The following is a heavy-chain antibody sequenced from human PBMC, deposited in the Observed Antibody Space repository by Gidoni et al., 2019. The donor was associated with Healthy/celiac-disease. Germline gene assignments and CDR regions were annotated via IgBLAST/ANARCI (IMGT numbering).Heavy chain of an antibody. V-gene: IGHV3-33*01. CDR1: GSTFSSYG. CDR3: ARETVELDYYYGMDV. J-gene: IGHJ6*02. D-gene: IGHD1-7*01. Sequence: QVQLVASGGGVVHPERSLRPPCSASGSTFSSYGMHWVRQAPGKGLGWVAIIWYDGSNKYYVDSVKGRFTISRDNSKNTLYLQMNSLRAEDTAIYYCARETVELDYYYGMDVWGQGTTVTVSS. CDR2: IWYDGSNK.